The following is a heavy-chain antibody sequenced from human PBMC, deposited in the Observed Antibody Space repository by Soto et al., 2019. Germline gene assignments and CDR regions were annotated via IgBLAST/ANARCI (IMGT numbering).Heavy chain of an antibody. CDR2: ISAYNGNT. J-gene: IGHJ5*02. D-gene: IGHD2-2*02. Sequence: ASVKVSCKASGYTFTNYGITWVRQAPGQGLEWMGWISAYNGNTNYAQKFQGRVTMTTDTSTSTAYMELRSLRSDDTAIYYCARDCPAPPATPNKWYDPWGQGTLVNVS. CDR1: GYTFTNYG. CDR3: ARDCPAPPATPNKWYDP. V-gene: IGHV1-18*01.